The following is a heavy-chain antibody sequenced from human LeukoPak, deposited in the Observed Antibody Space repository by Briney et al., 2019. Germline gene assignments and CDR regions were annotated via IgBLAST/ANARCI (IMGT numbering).Heavy chain of an antibody. J-gene: IGHJ4*02. D-gene: IGHD2-2*01. CDR2: ISSSSSYI. Sequence: GGSLRLSCAASGFTFSSYSMNWVRQAPGKGLEWVSSISSSSSYIYSADSVKGRFTISRDNAKNSLYLQMNSLRAEDTAVYYCARGSYQLPSTYWGQGTLVTVSS. CDR3: ARGSYQLPSTY. V-gene: IGHV3-21*01. CDR1: GFTFSSYS.